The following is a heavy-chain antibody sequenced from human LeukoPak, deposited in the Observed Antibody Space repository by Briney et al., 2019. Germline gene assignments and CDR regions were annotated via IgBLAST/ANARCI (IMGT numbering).Heavy chain of an antibody. Sequence: SETLSLTCPVCLCCLSNYYWTWLRQPPGKGLEWIGHIHYTGSTNYNPSLKSRVTISLDTSKNQFSLHLSSVTAADTAVYSWARAGWGGFVCYYWGQGALVTVSS. J-gene: IGHJ4*02. V-gene: IGHV4-59*12. CDR2: IHYTGST. CDR1: LCCLSNYY. CDR3: ARAGWGGFVCYY. D-gene: IGHD3-16*01.